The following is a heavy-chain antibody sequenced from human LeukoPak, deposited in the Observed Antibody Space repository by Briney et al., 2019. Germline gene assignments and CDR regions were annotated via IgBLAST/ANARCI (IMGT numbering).Heavy chain of an antibody. Sequence: GESLKISCKGSGYSFTSYWIGWVRQMPGKGLEWMGIIYPGDSDTRYSPSFQGQVTISADKSISTAYLQWSSLKASDTAMYYCARMFGRDGYNLIFDYWGQGTLVTVSS. CDR1: GYSFTSYW. CDR2: IYPGDSDT. CDR3: ARMFGRDGYNLIFDY. J-gene: IGHJ4*02. V-gene: IGHV5-51*01. D-gene: IGHD5-24*01.